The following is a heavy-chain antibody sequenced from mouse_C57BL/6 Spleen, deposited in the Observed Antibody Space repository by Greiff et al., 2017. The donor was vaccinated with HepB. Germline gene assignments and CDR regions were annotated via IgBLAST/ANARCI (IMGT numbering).Heavy chain of an antibody. CDR2: IWTGGGT. V-gene: IGHV2-9-1*01. J-gene: IGHJ4*01. CDR3: ARTSYGSSSYYAMDY. Sequence: QVQLQQSGPGLVAPSQSLSITCTVSGFSLTSYAISWVRQPPGKGLEWLGVIWTGGGTNYNSALKSRLSISKDNSKSQVFLKMNSLQTDDTARYYCARTSYGSSSYYAMDYWGQGTSVTVSS. CDR1: GFSLTSYA. D-gene: IGHD1-1*01.